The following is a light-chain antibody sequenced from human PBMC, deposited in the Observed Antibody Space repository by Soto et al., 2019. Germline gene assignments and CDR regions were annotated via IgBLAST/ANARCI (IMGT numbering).Light chain of an antibody. CDR1: SSNIGAGYD. CDR2: GNS. Sequence: QSVLTQPPSVSGAPGQRVTISCTGSSSNIGAGYDVHWYQQLPGTAPKLLIYGNSNRPSGVPDRFSGSKSGTSASLATTGLQAEDEADHYCQSYDSSLSGSVFGGGTQLTVL. V-gene: IGLV1-40*01. J-gene: IGLJ2*01. CDR3: QSYDSSLSGSV.